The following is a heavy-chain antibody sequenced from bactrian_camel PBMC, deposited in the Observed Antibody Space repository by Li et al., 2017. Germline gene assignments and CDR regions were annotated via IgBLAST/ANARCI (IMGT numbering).Heavy chain of an antibody. CDR3: GTDTEVSSGFGS. CDR2: ISSDGTST. Sequence: VQLVESGGGLVQPGGSLRLSCAASGFTFSSKYMRWFRQPPGKGLDWVSSISSDGTSTYYADSVKERFTISRDNAKNTVYLQMNSLKSEDTALYYYGTDTEVSSGFGSWGQGTQVTVS. D-gene: IGHD2*01. V-gene: IGHV3-2*01. J-gene: IGHJ6*01. CDR1: GFTFSSKY.